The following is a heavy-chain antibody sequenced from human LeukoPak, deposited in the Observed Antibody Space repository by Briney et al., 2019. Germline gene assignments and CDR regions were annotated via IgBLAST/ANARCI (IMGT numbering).Heavy chain of an antibody. CDR1: GGTFSSYA. CDR2: IIPILGIA. D-gene: IGHD3-16*01. V-gene: IGHV1-69*04. CDR3: ARDWGKGSTETY. Sequence: GASVKVSCKASGGTFSSYAISWVRQAPGQGLEWMGRIIPILGIANYAQKFQGRVTITADKSTSTAYMELSSLRSEDTAVYYRARDWGKGSTETYWGQGTLVTVSS. J-gene: IGHJ4*02.